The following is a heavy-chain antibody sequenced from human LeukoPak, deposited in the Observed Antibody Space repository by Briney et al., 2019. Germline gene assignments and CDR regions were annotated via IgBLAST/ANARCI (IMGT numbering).Heavy chain of an antibody. J-gene: IGHJ4*02. V-gene: IGHV5-51*01. CDR3: ARCPGNQYSSSFSGYY. Sequence: GESLKISCKGSGYSFTSYWIGWVRQMPGKGLEWMGIIYPGDSDTRYSPSFQGQVTISADKSISTAYLQWSSLKASDTAMYYCARCPGNQYSSSFSGYYWGQGTLVTVSS. CDR2: IYPGDSDT. CDR1: GYSFTSYW. D-gene: IGHD6-6*01.